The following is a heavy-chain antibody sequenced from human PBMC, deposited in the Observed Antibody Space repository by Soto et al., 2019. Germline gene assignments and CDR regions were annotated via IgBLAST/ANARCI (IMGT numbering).Heavy chain of an antibody. CDR3: ARGGGLGYYYYYYGMDV. Sequence: PSETLSLTCAVYGGSFSGYYWSWIRQPPGKGLEWIGEINHSGSTNYNPSLKSRVTISVDTSKNQFPLKLSSVTAADTAVYYCARGGGLGYYYYYYGMDVWGQGTTVTVSS. D-gene: IGHD1-26*01. CDR2: INHSGST. J-gene: IGHJ6*02. V-gene: IGHV4-34*01. CDR1: GGSFSGYY.